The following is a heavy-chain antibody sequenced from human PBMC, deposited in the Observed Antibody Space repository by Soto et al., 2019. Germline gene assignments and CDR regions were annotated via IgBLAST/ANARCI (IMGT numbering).Heavy chain of an antibody. V-gene: IGHV3-48*01. Sequence: EVQLVESGGGLVQPGGSLRLSCAASGFTFSSYSMNWVRQAPGKGLEWVSYISSRSSTINYADSVKGRFTISRDNAKNSMYLQMNRLRGEDKAVYYCSGGGGIFDYWGQGTLVTVSS. D-gene: IGHD3-16*01. CDR2: ISSRSSTI. CDR1: GFTFSSYS. CDR3: SGGGGIFDY. J-gene: IGHJ4*02.